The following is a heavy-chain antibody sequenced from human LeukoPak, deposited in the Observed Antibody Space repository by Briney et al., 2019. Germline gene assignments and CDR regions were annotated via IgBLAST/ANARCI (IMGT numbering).Heavy chain of an antibody. CDR1: GFTFNIYG. J-gene: IGHJ6*02. CDR2: ISSNGSVE. V-gene: IGHV3-48*01. D-gene: IGHD3-10*01. Sequence: GGSLRLSCTTSGFTFNIYGMNWVRQAPGKGLDWVSYISSNGSVEYYADSVEGRFTISRDNSKHTLFLQMSSLRAEDTAVYYCAKGSPLDLGAGESYYYGMGVWGQGTTVTVSS. CDR3: AKGSPLDLGAGESYYYGMGV.